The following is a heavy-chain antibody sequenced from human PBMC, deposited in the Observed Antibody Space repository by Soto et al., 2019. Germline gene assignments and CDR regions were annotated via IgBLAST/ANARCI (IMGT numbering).Heavy chain of an antibody. D-gene: IGHD3-16*01. CDR2: IVGSTDST. Sequence: GGSLRLSCAASGFTFSSSAMSWVRQAPGKGLEWVSAIVGSTDSTYYTDSVKGRFTISRDNSKNTLYLLMNSLTAEDTAVYYCATVSDWGPFDYWGQGTRVTVSS. CDR3: ATVSDWGPFDY. V-gene: IGHV3-23*01. J-gene: IGHJ4*02. CDR1: GFTFSSSA.